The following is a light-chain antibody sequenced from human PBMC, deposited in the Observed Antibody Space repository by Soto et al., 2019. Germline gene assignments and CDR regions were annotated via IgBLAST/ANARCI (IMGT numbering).Light chain of an antibody. CDR1: SGDVGGYNY. Sequence: QSALTQPASVSGSPGQSITISCTGTSGDVGGYNYVSWYQQHPGKAPKLMIYEVSNRPSGVSNRFSGSKSGNTASLTISGLQAEDEADYYGSSYTSSSTPYVFGTGTKLTVL. CDR2: EVS. V-gene: IGLV2-14*01. CDR3: SSYTSSSTPYV. J-gene: IGLJ1*01.